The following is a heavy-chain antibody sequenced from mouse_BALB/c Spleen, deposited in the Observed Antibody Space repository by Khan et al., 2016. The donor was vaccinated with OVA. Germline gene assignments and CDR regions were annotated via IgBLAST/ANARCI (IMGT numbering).Heavy chain of an antibody. CDR3: ATSYYDGYDSAY. V-gene: IGHV5-17*02. J-gene: IGHJ2*01. CDR1: GFTFSSYG. Sequence: EVQLVESGGGLVQPGGSRKLSCAASGFTFSSYGMHWVRQAPEKGLEWVAYISGDSSTIYYTDTVKGRFTIYRDNPKNTLSLQMTSLMSEDTDMYYCATSYYDGYDSAYWGPGTTLTVSS. D-gene: IGHD1-1*01. CDR2: ISGDSSTI.